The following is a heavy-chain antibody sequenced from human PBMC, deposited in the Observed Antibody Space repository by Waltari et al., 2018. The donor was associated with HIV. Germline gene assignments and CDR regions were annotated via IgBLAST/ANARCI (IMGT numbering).Heavy chain of an antibody. Sequence: QVQLVQSGAEVKKPGASVKVSCKVSGYTLTELSMHWVRQAPGKGLEWMGGCDPEDGETSYAQKFQGRVTMTEDTSTDTAYMELSSLRSEDTAVYYCATVGNCSGGSCYSGFDYWGQGTLVTVSS. CDR3: ATVGNCSGGSCYSGFDY. D-gene: IGHD2-15*01. J-gene: IGHJ4*02. V-gene: IGHV1-24*01. CDR1: GYTLTELS. CDR2: CDPEDGET.